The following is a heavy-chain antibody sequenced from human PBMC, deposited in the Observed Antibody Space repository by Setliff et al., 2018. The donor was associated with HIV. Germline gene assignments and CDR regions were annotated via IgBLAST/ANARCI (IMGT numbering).Heavy chain of an antibody. J-gene: IGHJ3*02. CDR2: IVVGSGAT. CDR1: GFTFTSSV. D-gene: IGHD2-21*02. V-gene: IGHV1-58*02. CDR3: AATKGDWDRLLDAFDI. Sequence: SVKVSCKASGFTFTSSVMQWVRQARGQSPEWMGWIVVGSGATNYAQKIQERVTITRDMSTRTAYMEMSSLKYEDTAVYYCAATKGDWDRLLDAFDIWGQGTMVTVSS.